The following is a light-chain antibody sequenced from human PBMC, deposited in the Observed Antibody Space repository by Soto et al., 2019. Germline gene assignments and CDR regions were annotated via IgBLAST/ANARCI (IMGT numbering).Light chain of an antibody. CDR3: QQSYAAPLT. J-gene: IGKJ2*01. CDR1: QTIGNY. Sequence: DIQMTQSPSSLSASVGDRVSITCRASQTIGNYLIWYQHRPGKAPKVLIYAASNLKIGVPSRFSGSGSGTGFTLTISNLQPEDSATYYCQQSYAAPLTFGIGTKVEIK. V-gene: IGKV1-39*01. CDR2: AAS.